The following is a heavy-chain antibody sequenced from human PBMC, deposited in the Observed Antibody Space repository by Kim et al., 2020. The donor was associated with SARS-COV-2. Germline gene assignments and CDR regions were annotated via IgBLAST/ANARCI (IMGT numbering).Heavy chain of an antibody. CDR1: GYTFTSNG. V-gene: IGHV1-18*01. CDR2: IGPYNGNT. Sequence: ASVKVSCKASGYTFTSNGNTWVRQAPGQGLEWMGWIGPYNGNTNYAQKLQGRITMTTDTSTTTASMELRSLSSDDTAVYYCARGGRSGMDVWGQGTTVTVSS. J-gene: IGHJ6*02. D-gene: IGHD3-16*01. CDR3: ARGGRSGMDV.